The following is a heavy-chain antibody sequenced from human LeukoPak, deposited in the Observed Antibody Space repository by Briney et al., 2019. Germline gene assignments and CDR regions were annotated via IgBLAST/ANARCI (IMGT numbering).Heavy chain of an antibody. V-gene: IGHV5-51*01. J-gene: IGHJ5*02. Sequence: NLGESLKISCKGSGYSFTNYWIGWVRQMPGKGLEWMGIIYPGDSDTRYSPSFQGQVTISADKSITTAFLQWSSLKASDTAMYYCARVVADNWFDPWGQGTLVTVSS. CDR3: ARVVADNWFDP. CDR2: IYPGDSDT. CDR1: GYSFTNYW.